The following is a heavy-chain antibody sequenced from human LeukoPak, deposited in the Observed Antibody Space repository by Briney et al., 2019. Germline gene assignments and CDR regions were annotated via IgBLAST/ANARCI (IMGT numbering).Heavy chain of an antibody. V-gene: IGHV3-30*18. J-gene: IGHJ4*02. CDR1: GFTFSSYG. CDR2: ISYDGSNK. Sequence: GGSLRLSCAASGFTFSSYGMHWVRQAPGKGLEWVAVISYDGSNKYYADSVKGRFTISRDSSKNTLYLQMNSLRAEDTAVYYCANGSGYYLRYWGQGTLVTVSS. CDR3: ANGSGYYLRY. D-gene: IGHD3-22*01.